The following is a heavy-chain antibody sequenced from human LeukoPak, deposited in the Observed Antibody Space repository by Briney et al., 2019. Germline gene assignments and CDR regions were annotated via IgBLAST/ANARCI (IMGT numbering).Heavy chain of an antibody. V-gene: IGHV3-74*01. D-gene: IGHD3-10*01. J-gene: IGHJ4*02. Sequence: GGSLRLSCAASGFTFSSYAMSWVRQAPGKGLVWVSRINGDESSTSYADSVKGRFTISRDNAKNTLYLQMNSLRAEDTAVYYCARGRGVTGDYWGRGALVTVSS. CDR2: INGDESST. CDR3: ARGRGVTGDY. CDR1: GFTFSSYA.